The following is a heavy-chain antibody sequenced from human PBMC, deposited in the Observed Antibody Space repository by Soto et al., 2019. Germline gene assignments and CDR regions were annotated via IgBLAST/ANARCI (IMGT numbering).Heavy chain of an antibody. D-gene: IGHD3-3*01. CDR2: IIPNFGTA. CDR3: ARRYDFWSGYYGF. Sequence: PVKGACKASGCSFSGYAVSWLRQDTGQGLEWMGGIIPNFGTADYAQKFQGRVTMTGNNSISTAYMELSSLRSEDTAVYYCARRYDFWSGYYGFWGQGTRVTVSS. J-gene: IGHJ1*01. V-gene: IGHV1-69*06. CDR1: GCSFSGYA.